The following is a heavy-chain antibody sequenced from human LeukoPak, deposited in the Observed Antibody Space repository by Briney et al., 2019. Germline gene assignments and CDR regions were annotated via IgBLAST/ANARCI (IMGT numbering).Heavy chain of an antibody. CDR1: EFTLGSNW. D-gene: IGHD3-16*02. Sequence: AGGSLRLSCAASEFTLGSNWMAWVRQAPGKGLEWVANIGPGGSQKYYVDSVKGRFTTSRDNAKNSVSLQMNSLRDDDTAVYYCAKDIGSQRYYGMDVWGQGTTVTVSS. V-gene: IGHV3-7*01. CDR3: AKDIGSQRYYGMDV. J-gene: IGHJ6*02. CDR2: IGPGGSQK.